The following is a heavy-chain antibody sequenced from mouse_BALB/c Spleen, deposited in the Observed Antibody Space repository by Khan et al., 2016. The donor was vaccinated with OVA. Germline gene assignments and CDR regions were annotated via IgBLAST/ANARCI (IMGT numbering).Heavy chain of an antibody. CDR1: VYTFSEYT. Sequence: VQLQQSGPEVVKPGASVKISCKTSVYTFSEYTMHWVKQSHGKSLEWVGGIIPSNGATKYNQKFKGKATLTVDKSSSTAYMELRSLTSEDSAFYYCSRDGADYKYSWFAYWGQGTLVTGSA. CDR2: IIPSNGAT. J-gene: IGHJ3*01. CDR3: SRDGADYKYSWFAY. D-gene: IGHD2-14*01. V-gene: IGHV1-18*01.